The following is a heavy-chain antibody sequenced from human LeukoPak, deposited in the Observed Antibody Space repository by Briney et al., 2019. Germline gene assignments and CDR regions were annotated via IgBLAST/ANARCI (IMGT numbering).Heavy chain of an antibody. V-gene: IGHV3-30*02. D-gene: IGHD6-13*01. J-gene: IGHJ5*02. Sequence: GGSLRLSCAASGFTFSSYGMHWVRQAPGKGLEWVAFIRYDGSNKYYADSVKGRFTISRDNSKNTLYLQMNSLRAEDTAVYYCAKDPHRYSSIRKTNWFDPWGQGTLVTVSS. CDR3: AKDPHRYSSIRKTNWFDP. CDR1: GFTFSSYG. CDR2: IRYDGSNK.